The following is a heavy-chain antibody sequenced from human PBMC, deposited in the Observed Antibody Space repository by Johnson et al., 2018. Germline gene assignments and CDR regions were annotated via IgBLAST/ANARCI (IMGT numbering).Heavy chain of an antibody. V-gene: IGHV4-59*01. J-gene: IGHJ6*03. D-gene: IGHD2-21*01. Sequence: QVQLQESGPGLVKPSETLSLTCTVSGGSISSYYWSWIRQPPGKGLEWIGYISYSGSTNYNPSLKSRVPISVDTSKNQFSLKLSSVTAADPAVYYWARVIVGYYAYMDVWGKVTTVTVSS. CDR2: ISYSGST. CDR1: GGSISSYY. CDR3: ARVIVGYYAYMDV.